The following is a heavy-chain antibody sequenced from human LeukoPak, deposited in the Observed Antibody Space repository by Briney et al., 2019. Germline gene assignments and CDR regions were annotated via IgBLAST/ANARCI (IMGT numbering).Heavy chain of an antibody. D-gene: IGHD4-11*01. CDR3: AKDYSRWRGFDPGDHFDF. J-gene: IGHJ4*02. CDR2: IVESGGST. V-gene: IGHV3-23*01. Sequence: GGSLRLSCAASGFTFSSYAMSWVRQAPGKGLEWVSGIVESGGSTFYADSVKGRYTISRDNSKNTLYLQMKSLRAEDTALYYCAKDYSRWRGFDPGDHFDFWGQRTMVTVSS. CDR1: GFTFSSYA.